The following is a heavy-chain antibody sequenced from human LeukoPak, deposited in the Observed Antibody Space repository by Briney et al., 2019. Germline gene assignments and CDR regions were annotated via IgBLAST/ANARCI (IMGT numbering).Heavy chain of an antibody. CDR2: IYYSGST. J-gene: IGHJ4*02. V-gene: IGHV4-59*01. CDR3: ARWTGSYASGFDY. CDR1: GGSISSYY. D-gene: IGHD1-26*01. Sequence: SETLSLTCTVSGGSISSYYWSWIRQPPGKGLEWIGYIYYSGSTNYSPSLKSRVTISVDTSKNQFSLKLSSVTAADTAVYYCARWTGSYASGFDYWGQGTLVTVSS.